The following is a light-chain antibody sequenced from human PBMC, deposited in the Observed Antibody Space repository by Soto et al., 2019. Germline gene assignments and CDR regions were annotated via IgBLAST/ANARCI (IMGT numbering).Light chain of an antibody. CDR2: DVS. CDR3: SSYTSSNVVV. Sequence: QSVLTQPASVSGSPGQSITISCTGTTSDVGGYNYVSWYQQHPGKAPKLMIYDVSNRPSGVSNRVSGSKSGNTASLAISGLQAEDEADYYCSSYTSSNVVVFGGGTKLAVL. V-gene: IGLV2-14*01. J-gene: IGLJ2*01. CDR1: TSDVGGYNY.